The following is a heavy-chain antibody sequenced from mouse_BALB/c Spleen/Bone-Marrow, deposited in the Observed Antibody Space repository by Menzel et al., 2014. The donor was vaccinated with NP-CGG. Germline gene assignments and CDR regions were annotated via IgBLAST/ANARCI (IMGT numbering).Heavy chain of an antibody. CDR3: GRVYYDGSGYFDY. CDR2: INPYNGDT. CDR1: GYSFTGYF. V-gene: IGHV1-37*01. J-gene: IGHJ2*01. D-gene: IGHD1-1*01. Sequence: DVQLQESGPELVKPGASVKISCKASGYSFTGYFMNWVKQSHGKSLEWIGRINPYNGDTFYNQKFKGKATLTVDKSSSTAHMELLSLTAEDSAVYYCGRVYYDGSGYFDYWGQGTTLTVSS.